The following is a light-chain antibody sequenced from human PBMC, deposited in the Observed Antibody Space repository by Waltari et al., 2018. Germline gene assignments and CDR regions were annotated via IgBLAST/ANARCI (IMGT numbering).Light chain of an antibody. CDR2: DSS. Sequence: ERATLSCRASQSVSSYLAWYQQKPGQAPRLLIYDSSSRATGIPARFSGSGSGTDFTLTISSLEPEDFAVYYCQQRSNWPPALTFGGGTKVEIK. CDR1: QSVSSY. V-gene: IGKV3-11*01. J-gene: IGKJ4*01. CDR3: QQRSNWPPALT.